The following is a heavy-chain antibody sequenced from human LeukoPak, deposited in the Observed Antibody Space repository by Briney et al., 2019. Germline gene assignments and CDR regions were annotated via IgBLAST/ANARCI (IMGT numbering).Heavy chain of an antibody. Sequence: SETLSLTCAVYGGSFSGYYWSWIRQPPGKGLEWIGEINHSGSTNYNPSLKSRVTISVDTSKNQFSLKLISVTAADTAVYYCARASYYYGSGSYYKRPLDYWGQGTLVTVSS. CDR3: ARASYYYGSGSYYKRPLDY. V-gene: IGHV4-34*01. J-gene: IGHJ4*02. CDR2: INHSGST. D-gene: IGHD3-10*01. CDR1: GGSFSGYY.